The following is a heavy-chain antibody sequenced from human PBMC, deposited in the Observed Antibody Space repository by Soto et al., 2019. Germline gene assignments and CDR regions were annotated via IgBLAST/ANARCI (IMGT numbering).Heavy chain of an antibody. CDR2: IYYNGNT. Sequence: PETLSLTCTVSGGSVSSGSYYWSWIRQPPGKGLEWIGYIYYNGNTQYNPSLKSRVTVSVDTSRNQFFLNLHSVTAADSAVYFCGRESGETWDYEAYWGQGTPVTVSS. J-gene: IGHJ4*02. D-gene: IGHD1-7*01. CDR3: GRESGETWDYEAY. V-gene: IGHV4-61*01. CDR1: GGSVSSGSYY.